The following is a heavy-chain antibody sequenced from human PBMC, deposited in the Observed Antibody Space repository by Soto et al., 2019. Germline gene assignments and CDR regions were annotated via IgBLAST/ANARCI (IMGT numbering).Heavy chain of an antibody. CDR1: GLTFSPYA. J-gene: IGHJ4*01. CDR2: IGVRDDNT. D-gene: IGHD2-2*01. CDR3: ASLCCGHLVPFAY. V-gene: IGHV3-23*01. Sequence: GGSLRLSCAASGLTFSPYAMNWVRLTPGKGLDWVSTIGVRDDNTYYADSVRGRFTISRDNSKDTLYLQMNSLRAEDTAVYYCASLCCGHLVPFAYCGHGTLDIVSS.